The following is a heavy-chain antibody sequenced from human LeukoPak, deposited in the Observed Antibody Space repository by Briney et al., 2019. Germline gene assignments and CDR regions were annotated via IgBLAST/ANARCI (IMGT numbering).Heavy chain of an antibody. D-gene: IGHD6-13*01. J-gene: IGHJ4*02. CDR2: ISSTSSYI. Sequence: GGSLRLSCAASGFTFSSYSMNWVRQAPGKGLEWVSSISSTSSYIYYVDSVKGRFTISRDNAKNTLYLQMNSLRAEDTAVYYCARGPSYSSSWYDYWGQGTLVTVSS. V-gene: IGHV3-21*01. CDR1: GFTFSSYS. CDR3: ARGPSYSSSWYDY.